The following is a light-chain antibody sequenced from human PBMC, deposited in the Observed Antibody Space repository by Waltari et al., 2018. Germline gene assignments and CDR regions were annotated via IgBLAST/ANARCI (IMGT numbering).Light chain of an antibody. J-gene: IGLJ1*01. CDR3: SSYTSISGLNV. V-gene: IGLV2-14*01. CDR1: SSDAGGYDY. CDR2: DVT. Sequence: QSALTQPASVSGSPGQSITISCTGTSSDAGGYDYVSWYQQHPGKAPKLMIYDVTNRPSGVSNRFSGSKSGNMASLTISGLQAEDEADYYCSSYTSISGLNVFGTGTKVTVL.